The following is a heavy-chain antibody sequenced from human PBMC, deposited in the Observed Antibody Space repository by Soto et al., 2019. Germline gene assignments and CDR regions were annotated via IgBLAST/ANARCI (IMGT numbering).Heavy chain of an antibody. V-gene: IGHV3-30*03. CDR1: GFTFSSYG. CDR3: ASHPLGESNWFDP. CDR2: ISYDGSNK. D-gene: IGHD3-10*01. J-gene: IGHJ5*02. Sequence: GGSLRLSCAASGFTFSSYGMHWVRQAPVKGLEWVAVISYDGSNKYYADSVKGRFTISRDNSKNTLYLQMNSLRAEDTAVYYCASHPLGESNWFDPWGQGTLVTVSS.